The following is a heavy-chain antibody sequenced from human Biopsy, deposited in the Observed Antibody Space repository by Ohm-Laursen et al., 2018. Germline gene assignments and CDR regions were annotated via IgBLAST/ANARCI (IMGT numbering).Heavy chain of an antibody. D-gene: IGHD2-8*01. CDR2: INKDGSVT. CDR1: GFTFSRYW. V-gene: IGHV3-7*01. CDR3: ARDSGGGDSINGWYDALDL. Sequence: SLRLSCAASGFTFSRYWMTWVRQSPGKGLEWVANINKDGSVTNYLDSVKGRFAVSRDNAKNSAYLQMNSLRTEDTAIYYCARDSGGGDSINGWYDALDLWGRGTTVTVSS. J-gene: IGHJ3*01.